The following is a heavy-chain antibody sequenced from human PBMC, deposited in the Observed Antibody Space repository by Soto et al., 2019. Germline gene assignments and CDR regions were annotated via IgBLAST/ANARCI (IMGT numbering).Heavy chain of an antibody. D-gene: IGHD5-12*01. CDR3: AGEWSDGYKFDY. J-gene: IGHJ4*02. V-gene: IGHV1-69*12. CDR1: GGTFSSYA. CDR2: IIPIFGTA. Sequence: QVQLVQSGAEVKKPGSSVKVSCKASGGTFSSYAISWVRQAPGQGLEWMGGIIPIFGTANYEEKLQGRVTITADESTSTAYMKLSSLRSEDTAVYYCAGEWSDGYKFDYWGQGTLVTVSS.